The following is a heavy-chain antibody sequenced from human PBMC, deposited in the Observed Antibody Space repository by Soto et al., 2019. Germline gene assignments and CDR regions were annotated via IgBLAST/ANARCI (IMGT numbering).Heavy chain of an antibody. CDR2: INAGNGNT. J-gene: IGHJ4*02. Sequence: QVQLVQSGAEVKKPGASVKVSCKASGYTFTSYAMHWVRQAHGQSLEWMGWINAGNGNTKYSQKFQGRVTITRDTYASTAYLELSSLSSEDTAVYYCARSSAVGDRVGGDYWCQGTLVTVSS. D-gene: IGHD1-26*01. CDR1: GYTFTSYA. V-gene: IGHV1-3*01. CDR3: ARSSAVGDRVGGDY.